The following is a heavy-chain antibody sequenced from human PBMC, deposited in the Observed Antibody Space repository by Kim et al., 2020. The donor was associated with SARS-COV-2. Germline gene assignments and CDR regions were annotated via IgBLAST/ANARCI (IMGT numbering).Heavy chain of an antibody. J-gene: IGHJ4*02. CDR1: GGSISSSSYY. CDR2: IYYSGST. D-gene: IGHD3-3*01. CDR3: ARQTLLIDFWSCYYDVPSDY. V-gene: IGHV4-39*01. Sequence: SETLSLTCNVSGGSISSSSYYWGWIRQPPGKGLVWIGSIYYSGSTYYNPSLKSRITISVDTSKNQFSLKLSSVTAADTAVYYCARQTLLIDFWSCYYDVPSDYWGQGTLDTVSS.